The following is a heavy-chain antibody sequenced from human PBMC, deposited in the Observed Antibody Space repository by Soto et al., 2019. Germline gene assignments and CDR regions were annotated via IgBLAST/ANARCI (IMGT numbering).Heavy chain of an antibody. CDR2: ISSSSSTM. J-gene: IGHJ6*02. Sequence: GGSLRLSCAASGVTFSSYSMNWVRQAPGKGLEWISYISSSSSTMYYADSVKGRFTISRDNAKNSLYLQMNSLRAEDTAVYYCAREYTGYYDILTGSVSDYGMDVWGQGTTVTVSS. CDR1: GVTFSSYS. V-gene: IGHV3-48*01. D-gene: IGHD3-9*01. CDR3: AREYTGYYDILTGSVSDYGMDV.